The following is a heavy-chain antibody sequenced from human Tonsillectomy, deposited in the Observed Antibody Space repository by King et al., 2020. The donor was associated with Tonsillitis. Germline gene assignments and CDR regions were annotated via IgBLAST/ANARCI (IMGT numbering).Heavy chain of an antibody. D-gene: IGHD3-3*01. J-gene: IGHJ5*02. V-gene: IGHV3-23*04. CDR1: GFTFSTFA. Sequence: VQLVQSGGGLVQPGGSLRLSCAASGFTFSTFAMSWVRQAPGRGLEWVSRISGSDGSTYYADSVKGRFTISRDNSKSTLYLQMSSLRGDDTAVYYCAKITDFDFRLDPWGQGTLVTVSS. CDR3: AKITDFDFRLDP. CDR2: ISGSDGST.